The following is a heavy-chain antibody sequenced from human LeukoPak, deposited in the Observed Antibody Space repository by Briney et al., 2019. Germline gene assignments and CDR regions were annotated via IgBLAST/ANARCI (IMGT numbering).Heavy chain of an antibody. CDR2: ISGSGGST. Sequence: GGSLRLSCAASGFTFSSYAMSWVRQAPGKGLEWVSAISGSGGSTYYADSVKGRFTISRDNSKNTLYLQMNSLRAEDTAIYYCAKEYDNSGYYYVACWGQGTLVTVSS. V-gene: IGHV3-23*01. CDR3: AKEYDNSGYYYVAC. D-gene: IGHD3-22*01. J-gene: IGHJ4*02. CDR1: GFTFSSYA.